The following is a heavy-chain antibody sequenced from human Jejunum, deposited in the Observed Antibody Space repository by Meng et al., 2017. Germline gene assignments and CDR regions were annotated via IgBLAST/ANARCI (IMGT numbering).Heavy chain of an antibody. V-gene: IGHV4-38-2*02. Sequence: SETLSLTCTISGYSFSNVYYWGWIRQPPGKGLEWIGNIYHTENTYYSPSLKSRVIISVDTSKNQFSLRLSSVTAADTAVYYCARGQGYCSGGRCNSYYYNLDVWGQGTTVTVSS. CDR2: IYHTENT. J-gene: IGHJ6*02. CDR1: GYSFSNVYY. D-gene: IGHD2-15*01. CDR3: ARGQGYCSGGRCNSYYYNLDV.